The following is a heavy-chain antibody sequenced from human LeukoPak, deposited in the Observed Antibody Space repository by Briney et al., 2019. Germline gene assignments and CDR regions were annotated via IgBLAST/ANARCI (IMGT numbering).Heavy chain of an antibody. CDR1: GGSISDDF. CDR3: ARLKYTSAFSTYSGWFDP. V-gene: IGHV4-4*09. Sequence: WETLSLTCSVSGGSISDDFWGWIRQPPGKEMEWIGDIYTSGSTTSNPSLKTRVLISADTSKNQFSLKLTSVTVADTAVYYCARLKYTSAFSTYSGWFDPWGQGTLVTVSS. D-gene: IGHD3-10*01. J-gene: IGHJ5*02. CDR2: IYTSGST.